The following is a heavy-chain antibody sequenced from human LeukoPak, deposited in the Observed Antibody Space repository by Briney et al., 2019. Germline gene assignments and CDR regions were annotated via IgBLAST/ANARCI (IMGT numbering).Heavy chain of an antibody. CDR1: GFTFSSYS. CDR3: ARDYGDYEPGRHHYYYYYMDV. CDR2: ISSSSSYI. V-gene: IGHV3-21*01. Sequence: TGGSLRLSCAASGFTFSSYSMNWVRQTPGKGLEWVSSISSSSSYIFYADSVKGRFTMSRDNAKKSLFLRMNSLRAEDTAVYYCARDYGDYEPGRHHYYYYYMDVWGKGTTVTVSS. D-gene: IGHD4-17*01. J-gene: IGHJ6*03.